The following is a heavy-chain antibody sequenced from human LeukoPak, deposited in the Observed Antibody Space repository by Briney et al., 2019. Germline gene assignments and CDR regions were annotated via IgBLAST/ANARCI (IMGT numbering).Heavy chain of an antibody. Sequence: GGSLRLSCAASGFTFSTYAMHWVRQAPGKGLEWVTVISNHGSNQYYADSVKGRFTISRDNSKNTLYLQMNSLRAEDTAVYYCARDTTVTNDYFDYRGQGTLVTVSS. CDR2: ISNHGSNQ. V-gene: IGHV3-30-3*01. D-gene: IGHD4-17*01. CDR1: GFTFSTYA. CDR3: ARDTTVTNDYFDY. J-gene: IGHJ4*02.